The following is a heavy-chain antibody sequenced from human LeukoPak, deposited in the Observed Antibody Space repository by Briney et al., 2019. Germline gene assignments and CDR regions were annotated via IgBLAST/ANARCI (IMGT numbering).Heavy chain of an antibody. J-gene: IGHJ3*02. CDR1: GGSISSGSYY. V-gene: IGHV4-61*02. Sequence: SQTLSLTCTVSGGSISSGSYYWSWIRQPAGKGLEWIGRIYTSGSTNYNPSLKSRVTISVDTSKNQFSLKLSSVTAADTAVYYCARDTMTTDAFDIWGQGTMVTVSS. CDR3: ARDTMTTDAFDI. CDR2: IYTSGST. D-gene: IGHD4-17*01.